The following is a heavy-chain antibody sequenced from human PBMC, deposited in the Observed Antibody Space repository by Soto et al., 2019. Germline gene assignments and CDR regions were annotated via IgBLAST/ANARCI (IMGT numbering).Heavy chain of an antibody. CDR3: AGDDVLCDGGRCYGVPLDV. J-gene: IGHJ6*01. Sequence: EVHLVESGGGLVQPGGSLRLSCAASGFTVSSKYMSWVRQAPGKGLEWVSLIQSGGPTYYADSVKGRFTISRDTSENTLHLQMDSRRAEDTAVYYCAGDDVLCDGGRCYGVPLDVW. V-gene: IGHV3-66*01. D-gene: IGHD2-15*01. CDR2: IQSGGPT. CDR1: GFTVSSKY.